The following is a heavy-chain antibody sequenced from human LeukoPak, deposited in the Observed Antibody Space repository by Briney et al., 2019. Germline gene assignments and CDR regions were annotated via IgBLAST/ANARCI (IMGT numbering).Heavy chain of an antibody. V-gene: IGHV3-23*01. D-gene: IGHD5-24*01. J-gene: IGHJ3*01. Sequence: GGSLRLSCAASGFTSSDSAMTWVRQAPGKGLDWVSLISFSGANSYYADSVKGRFTISRDNSKDTLFLQMNSLRAEDTAIYYCARDIQLSTWGLGTMVTVSS. CDR1: GFTSSDSA. CDR2: ISFSGANS. CDR3: ARDIQLST.